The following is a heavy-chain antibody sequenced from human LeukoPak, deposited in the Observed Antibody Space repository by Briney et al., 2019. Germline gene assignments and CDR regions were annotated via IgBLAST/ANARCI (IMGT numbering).Heavy chain of an antibody. J-gene: IGHJ1*01. CDR1: GFSFSDYD. V-gene: IGHV3-21*01. D-gene: IGHD5-18*01. CDR2: ISGRSSHV. CDR3: ARAFPPLRTASAGDL. Sequence: GGPLRLSCSASGFSFSDYDMNWVRQAPGKGLEWVSAISGRSSHVYYGESVKGRFTISRDNANNSLYLQLDSLRIEDTAVYYCARAFPPLRTASAGDLWGQGTLVTVSS.